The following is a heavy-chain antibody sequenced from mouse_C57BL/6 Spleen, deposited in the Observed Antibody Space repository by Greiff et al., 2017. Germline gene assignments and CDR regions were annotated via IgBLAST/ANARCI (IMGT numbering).Heavy chain of an antibody. Sequence: QVQLQQPGAELVRPGTSVKLSCKASGYTFTSYWMHWVKQRPGQGLEWIGVIDPSDSYTNYNQKFKGKATLTVDTSSSTAYMQLSSLTSEDSAVYYCARSGYGSNGDWWGQGTTLTVSS. CDR2: IDPSDSYT. CDR3: ARSGYGSNGDW. V-gene: IGHV1-59*01. J-gene: IGHJ2*01. D-gene: IGHD1-1*01. CDR1: GYTFTSYW.